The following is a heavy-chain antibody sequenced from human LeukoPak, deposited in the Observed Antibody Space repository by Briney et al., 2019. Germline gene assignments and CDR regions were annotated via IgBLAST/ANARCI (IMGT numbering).Heavy chain of an antibody. CDR2: ISSSSSYI. D-gene: IGHD5-18*01. J-gene: IGHJ6*02. CDR1: GFTFSSYS. Sequence: GGSLRLSCAASGFTFSSYSMNWVRQAPGKGLEWVSSISSSSSYIYYADSVKGRFTISRDNAKNSLYLQMNSLRAEDTAVYYCARGTRGYSYETGYYGMDVWGQGPRSPSP. V-gene: IGHV3-21*01. CDR3: ARGTRGYSYETGYYGMDV.